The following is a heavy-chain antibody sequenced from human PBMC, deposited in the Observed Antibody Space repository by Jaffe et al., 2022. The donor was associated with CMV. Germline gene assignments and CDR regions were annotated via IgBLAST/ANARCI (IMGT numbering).Heavy chain of an antibody. CDR3: AKDMGTGITIFGVVPTGEYYYYYYGMDV. J-gene: IGHJ6*02. V-gene: IGHV3-9*01. Sequence: EVQLVESGGGLVQPGRSLRLSCAASGFTFDDYAMHWVRQAPGKGLEWVSGISWNSGSIGYADSVKGRFTISRDNAKNSLYLQMNSLRAEDTALYYCAKDMGTGITIFGVVPTGEYYYYYYGMDVWGQGTTVTVSS. CDR2: ISWNSGSI. D-gene: IGHD3-3*01. CDR1: GFTFDDYA.